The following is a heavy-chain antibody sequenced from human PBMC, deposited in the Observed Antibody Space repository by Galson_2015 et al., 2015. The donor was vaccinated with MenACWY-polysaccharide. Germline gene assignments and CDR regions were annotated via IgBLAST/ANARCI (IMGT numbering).Heavy chain of an antibody. V-gene: IGHV3-74*01. CDR2: IKSDGSST. J-gene: IGHJ6*02. CDR3: ANLGEFCIGGSCFSPFYYDGLDV. D-gene: IGHD2-15*01. Sequence: SLRLSCAASGFTFSTYWMHWVRQAPGKGLVWVSRIKSDGSSTNYADSVKGRFTISRDNSKNTLFLQMNSLRAEDTALYYCANLGEFCIGGSCFSPFYYDGLDVWGQGTTVTVSS. CDR1: GFTFSTYW.